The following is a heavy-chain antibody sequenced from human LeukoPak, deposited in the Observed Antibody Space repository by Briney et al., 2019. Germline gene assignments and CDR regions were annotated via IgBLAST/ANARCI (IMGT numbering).Heavy chain of an antibody. J-gene: IGHJ4*02. Sequence: NSSQTLSLTCAVYGGSISSGGYSWSWIRQPPGKGLEWIGYIYHSGSTYYNPSLKSRVTISVDRSKNQFSLKLSSVTAADTAVYYCARWIQLWFYFDYWGQGTLVTVSS. V-gene: IGHV4-30-2*01. D-gene: IGHD5-18*01. CDR2: IYHSGST. CDR3: ARWIQLWFYFDY. CDR1: GGSISSGGYS.